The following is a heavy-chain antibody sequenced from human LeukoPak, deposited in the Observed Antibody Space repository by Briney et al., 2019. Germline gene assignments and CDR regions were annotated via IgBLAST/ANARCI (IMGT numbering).Heavy chain of an antibody. J-gene: IGHJ4*02. CDR3: AKDGGLWVSAHWGDS. V-gene: IGHV3-23*01. CDR2: ITTSDGNT. D-gene: IGHD7-27*01. CDR1: GFTFSSYT. Sequence: GGSLRLSCAASGFTFSSYTMSWVRQAPGKGLEWVSTITTSDGNTYYADSVKGRFTVSRDNSKSTLFLQMNSLRAEDTAVYYCAKDGGLWVSAHWGDSWGRGTLVTVSS.